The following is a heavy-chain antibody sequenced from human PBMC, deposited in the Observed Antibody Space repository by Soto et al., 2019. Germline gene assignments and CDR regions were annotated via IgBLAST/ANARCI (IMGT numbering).Heavy chain of an antibody. CDR1: GYSFTSYW. J-gene: IGHJ6*02. CDR2: IDPSDSYT. CDR3: ARQARGENYYYYYGMDV. D-gene: IGHD3-10*01. Sequence: GESLKISCKGSGYSFTSYWISWVRQMPGKGLEWMGRIDPSDSYTNYSPSFQGHVTTSADKSISTAYLQWSSLKASDTAMYYCARQARGENYYYYYGMDVWGQGTTVTVSS. V-gene: IGHV5-10-1*01.